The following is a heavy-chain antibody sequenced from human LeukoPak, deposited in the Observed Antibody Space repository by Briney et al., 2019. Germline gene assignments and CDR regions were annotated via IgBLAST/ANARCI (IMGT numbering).Heavy chain of an antibody. CDR3: ARGGWELSTDAFDI. V-gene: IGHV1-8*01. Sequence: ASVKVSCKASGYTFTSYDINWVRQATGQGLEWMGWMNPNSGNTGYAQKFQGRVTMTRNTSISTAYMELSGLRSEDTAVYYCARGGWELSTDAFDIWGQGTMVTVSS. D-gene: IGHD1-26*01. J-gene: IGHJ3*02. CDR2: MNPNSGNT. CDR1: GYTFTSYD.